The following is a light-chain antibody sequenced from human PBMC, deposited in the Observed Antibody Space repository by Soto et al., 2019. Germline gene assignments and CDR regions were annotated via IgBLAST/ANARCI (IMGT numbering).Light chain of an antibody. V-gene: IGKV3-11*01. CDR2: DTS. J-gene: IGKJ4*01. CDR3: QQRSNWPT. Sequence: EIVLTQSPATLSLSPGERATLSCRASQSVSRYLAWYQQKPGQAPRLLIYDTSNRATGIPARFSGSGSGTDFTLTISSLEPEDFAVYYCQQRSNWPTFGGGTKVE. CDR1: QSVSRY.